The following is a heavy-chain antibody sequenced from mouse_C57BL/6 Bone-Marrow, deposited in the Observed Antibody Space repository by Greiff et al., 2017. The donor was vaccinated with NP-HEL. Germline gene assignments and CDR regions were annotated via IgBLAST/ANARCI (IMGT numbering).Heavy chain of an antibody. D-gene: IGHD2-5*01. V-gene: IGHV1-61*01. Sequence: VQLQQSGAELVRPGSSVKLSCKASGYTFTSYWMDWVKQRPGQGLEWIGNIYPSDSETHYNQKFKDKATLTVDKSSSTAYMQLSSLTSEDSAVYYCARADYSNLFAYWGQGTLVTVSA. CDR3: ARADYSNLFAY. J-gene: IGHJ3*01. CDR1: GYTFTSYW. CDR2: IYPSDSET.